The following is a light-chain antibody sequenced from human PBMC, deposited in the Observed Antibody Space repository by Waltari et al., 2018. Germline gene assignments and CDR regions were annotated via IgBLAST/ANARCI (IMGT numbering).Light chain of an antibody. CDR1: QGISKW. J-gene: IGKJ1*01. Sequence: DIQMIHSPSFVSGSVGDRGILTCRASQGISKWLAWYQQKPGKAPKILISGASNLQSGVPSRFSGSGSGTDFTLTISNLQPEDFATYSCQQADTFPWTFGQGTKVEI. V-gene: IGKV1-12*01. CDR3: QQADTFPWT. CDR2: GAS.